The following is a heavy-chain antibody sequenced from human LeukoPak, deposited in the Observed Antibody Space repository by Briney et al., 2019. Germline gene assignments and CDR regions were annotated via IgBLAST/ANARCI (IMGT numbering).Heavy chain of an antibody. D-gene: IGHD3-22*01. J-gene: IGHJ4*02. CDR1: GFTFDDYT. Sequence: GGSLRLSCAASGFTFDDYTMHWVRQAPGKGLEWVSLISWDGGSTYYADSVKGRFTISRDNSKNSLYLQMNSLRTEDTALYYCARDQRRYDSSGDYDYWGQGTLVTVSS. V-gene: IGHV3-43*01. CDR2: ISWDGGST. CDR3: ARDQRRYDSSGDYDY.